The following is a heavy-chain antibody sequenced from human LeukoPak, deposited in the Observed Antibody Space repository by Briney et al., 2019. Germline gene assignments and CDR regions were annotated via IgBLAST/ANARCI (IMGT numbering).Heavy chain of an antibody. V-gene: IGHV1-2*02. CDR1: GYTFTRYY. D-gene: IGHD3-9*01. J-gene: IGHJ3*02. CDR2: INPNSGGT. CDR3: ARPPHFDWLLDHDAFDI. Sequence: GASVKVSCKASGYTFTRYYMHWVRQAPGQALEWMGWINPNSGGTNYAQKFQGTVTMTRDTSISTAYIELSRLRSDDTALYYWARPPHFDWLLDHDAFDIRGQGTMVTVSS.